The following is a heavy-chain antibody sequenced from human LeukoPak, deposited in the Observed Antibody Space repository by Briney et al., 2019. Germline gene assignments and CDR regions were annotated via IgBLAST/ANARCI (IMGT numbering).Heavy chain of an antibody. V-gene: IGHV3-74*01. CDR3: ATSHSSSWLSY. Sequence: GGSLRLSCAASGFTFSSYWMHWVRQAPGKGLGWVSRINSDGSSTSYADSVKGRFTISRDNAKNTLYLQMNSLRAEDTAVYYCATSHSSSWLSYWGQGTLVTVSS. CDR2: INSDGSST. D-gene: IGHD6-13*01. CDR1: GFTFSSYW. J-gene: IGHJ4*02.